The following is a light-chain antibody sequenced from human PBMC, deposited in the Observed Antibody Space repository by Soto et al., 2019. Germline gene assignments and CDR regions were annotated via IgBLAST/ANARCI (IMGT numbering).Light chain of an antibody. CDR3: QQYESYSPWT. Sequence: DSQRTQCPSSLSASLGDRVTITGRASQTVNTYLHWYQQKPGKAPKLLIYAASTLQSGVPSRYSGSGSGTEFTLTISNLQPDDFATYYCQQYESYSPWTFGQGTNVDI. CDR2: AAS. V-gene: IGKV1-5*01. CDR1: QTVNTY. J-gene: IGKJ1*01.